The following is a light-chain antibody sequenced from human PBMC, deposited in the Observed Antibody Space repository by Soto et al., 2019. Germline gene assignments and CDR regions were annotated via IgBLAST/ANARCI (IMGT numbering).Light chain of an antibody. CDR3: CSYAGSSTLLYV. CDR1: SSDVGSYNL. CDR2: EVS. J-gene: IGLJ1*01. Sequence: QSVLTQPASVSGSPGQSITISCTGTSSDVGSYNLVSWYQQHPGKAPKLMIYEVSKRPSGVSNRFSGSKSGNTASLTISGLQAEDEADYYCCSYAGSSTLLYVFGTGTKATV. V-gene: IGLV2-23*02.